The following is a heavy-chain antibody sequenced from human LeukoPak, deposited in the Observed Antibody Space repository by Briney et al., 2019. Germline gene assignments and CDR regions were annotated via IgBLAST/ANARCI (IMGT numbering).Heavy chain of an antibody. CDR2: ISGSGGST. CDR1: GFTFSGYP. J-gene: IGHJ4*02. Sequence: GGSLRLSCAASGFTFSGYPIHWARQAPGKGLEWVSAISGSGGSTYYADSVKGRFTISRDNSKNTLDLQMNSLRGEDTAVYYCAKVRGITVTGVDYWGQGTLVTVSS. CDR3: AKVRGITVTGVDY. D-gene: IGHD6-19*01. V-gene: IGHV3-23*01.